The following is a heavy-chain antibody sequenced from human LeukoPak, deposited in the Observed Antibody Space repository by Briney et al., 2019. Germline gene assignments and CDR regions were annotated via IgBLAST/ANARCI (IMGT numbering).Heavy chain of an antibody. Sequence: PGGSLRLSCAASGFSFSSYWMHWVRQAPAKGLVWVSRINTDGRSTSYADSVKGRFTISRDNAKNTLYLQMSSLRADDAAVYYCARGYCSGGTCYSAVLFDYWGQGTLVTVSS. V-gene: IGHV3-74*01. J-gene: IGHJ4*02. D-gene: IGHD2-15*01. CDR3: ARGYCSGGTCYSAVLFDY. CDR1: GFSFSSYW. CDR2: INTDGRST.